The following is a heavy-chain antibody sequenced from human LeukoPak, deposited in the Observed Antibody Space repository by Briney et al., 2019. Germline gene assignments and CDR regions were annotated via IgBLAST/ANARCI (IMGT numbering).Heavy chain of an antibody. CDR2: ISGSGDST. D-gene: IGHD6-19*01. CDR1: RFTFSSYA. V-gene: IGHV3-23*01. CDR3: AKGVYSSEYYFDY. J-gene: IGHJ4*02. Sequence: GGSLRLSCAASRFTFSSYAMSWVRQAPGEGLEWVSGISGSGDSTYYADSVKGRFTISRDNAKNSLYLQMNSLRAEDTAVYYCAKGVYSSEYYFDYWGQGTLVTVSS.